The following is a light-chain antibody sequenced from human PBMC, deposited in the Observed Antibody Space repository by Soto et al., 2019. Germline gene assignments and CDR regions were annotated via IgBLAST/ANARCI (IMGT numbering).Light chain of an antibody. J-gene: IGKJ3*01. V-gene: IGKV3-11*01. CDR2: DAS. CDR3: QQRSNWPRFT. Sequence: EIVLTQSPATLSLSPGERATLSCRASQSVSSYLACYQHKPGHAPSLLIYDASNRATGIPARFSGSGSGPDFTLTSSSLEPEDFAVYYCQQRSNWPRFTFGPGTKVHIK. CDR1: QSVSSY.